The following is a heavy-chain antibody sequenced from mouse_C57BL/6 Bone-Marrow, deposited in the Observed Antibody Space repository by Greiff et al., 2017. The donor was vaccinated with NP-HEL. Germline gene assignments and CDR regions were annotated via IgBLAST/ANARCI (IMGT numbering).Heavy chain of an antibody. CDR1: GFTFTDYY. Sequence: DVNLVESGGGLVQPGGSLSLSCAASGFTFTDYYMSWVRQPPGKALEWLGFIRNKANGYTTEYSASVKGRFTISRDNSQSILYLQMNALRAEDSATYYCARYTGDYDVNWYFDVWGTGTTVTVSS. V-gene: IGHV7-3*01. D-gene: IGHD2-4*01. CDR2: IRNKANGYTT. CDR3: ARYTGDYDVNWYFDV. J-gene: IGHJ1*03.